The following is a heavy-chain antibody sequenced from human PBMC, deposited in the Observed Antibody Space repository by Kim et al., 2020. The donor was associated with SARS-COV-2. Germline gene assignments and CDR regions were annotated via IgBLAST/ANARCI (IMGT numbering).Heavy chain of an antibody. D-gene: IGHD3-10*01. Sequence: SETLSLTCAVYGGSFSGYYWSWIRQPPGKGLEWIGEINHSGSTNYNPSLKSRVTISVDTSKNQFSLKLSSVTAADTAVYYCARGGYYYGSGSYYNRPFDYWGQGTLVTVSS. CDR1: GGSFSGYY. CDR3: ARGGYYYGSGSYYNRPFDY. V-gene: IGHV4-34*01. J-gene: IGHJ4*02. CDR2: INHSGST.